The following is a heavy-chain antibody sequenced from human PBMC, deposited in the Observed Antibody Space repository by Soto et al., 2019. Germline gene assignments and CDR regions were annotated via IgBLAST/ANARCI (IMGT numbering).Heavy chain of an antibody. CDR2: IIPIFGTA. CDR3: ARDQTGITTAGGGRIDR. J-gene: IGHJ5*02. CDR1: GGTFSSYA. V-gene: IGHV1-69*13. Sequence: GASVKVSCKASGGTFSSYAISWVRQAPGQGLEWMGGIIPIFGTANYAQKFQGRVTLYLQMSGLTPEDTAFYYCARDQTGITTAGGGRIDRWGQGTLVTVSS. D-gene: IGHD6-13*01.